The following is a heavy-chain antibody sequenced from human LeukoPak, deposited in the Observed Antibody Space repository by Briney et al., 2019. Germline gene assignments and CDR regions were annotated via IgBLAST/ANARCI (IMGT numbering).Heavy chain of an antibody. D-gene: IGHD2-15*01. CDR3: ARGPDHGGSCYLD. Sequence: GGSLRLSCAASGFIFSNYWMYWVRQVPGKRLVWVSRIKSDGTITQYADSVKGRFSISRDNAKNTLFLQMTSLRVEDTAVYYCARGPDHGGSCYLDWGQGTLVTVSS. CDR2: IKSDGTIT. V-gene: IGHV3-74*03. J-gene: IGHJ4*02. CDR1: GFIFSNYW.